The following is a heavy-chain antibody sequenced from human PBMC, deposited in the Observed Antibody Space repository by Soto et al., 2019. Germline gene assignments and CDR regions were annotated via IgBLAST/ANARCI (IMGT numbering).Heavy chain of an antibody. CDR2: IWYDGSNK. J-gene: IGHJ3*02. Sequence: GGSLRLSCAASGFTLSSFGMHWVRQAPGKGLEWLSVIWYDGSNKYYADSVEGRFTISRDNSKNTLYLQMNSLRAEDTAVYYCARPTSVANAFDIWGQGTMVTVSS. CDR3: ARPTSVANAFDI. V-gene: IGHV3-33*01. CDR1: GFTLSSFG.